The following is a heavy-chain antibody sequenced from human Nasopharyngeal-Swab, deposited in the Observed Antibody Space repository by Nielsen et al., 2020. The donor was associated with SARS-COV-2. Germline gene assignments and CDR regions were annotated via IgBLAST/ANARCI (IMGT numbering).Heavy chain of an antibody. V-gene: IGHV3-11*04. Sequence: GESLKISCVASGLIFSDYYMSWIRQAPGKGLEWVSYMSNSGSTIYYADSVKGRFTISRDNAKNTLYLQMNSLRAEDTAVYYCARDSNWEIFDYWGLGTLVTVSS. D-gene: IGHD7-27*01. J-gene: IGHJ4*02. CDR1: GLIFSDYY. CDR3: ARDSNWEIFDY. CDR2: MSNSGSTI.